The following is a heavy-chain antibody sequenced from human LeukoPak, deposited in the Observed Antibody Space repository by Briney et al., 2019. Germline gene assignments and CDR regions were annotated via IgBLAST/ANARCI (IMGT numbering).Heavy chain of an antibody. Sequence: SETLSLTCRVYGESFSGFYWTWIRQPPGKGLEWIGEFNQSGSTKYNPSLKSRVTISVDTSKNQFSLKLSSVTAADTAVYYCARAPTYAGPYYYMGVWGKGTTVTVSS. CDR3: ARAPTYAGPYYYMGV. CDR2: FNQSGST. J-gene: IGHJ6*03. D-gene: IGHD2-2*01. V-gene: IGHV4-34*01. CDR1: GESFSGFY.